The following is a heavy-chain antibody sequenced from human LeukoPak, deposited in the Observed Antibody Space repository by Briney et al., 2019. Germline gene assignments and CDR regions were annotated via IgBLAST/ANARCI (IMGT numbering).Heavy chain of an antibody. J-gene: IGHJ3*02. Sequence: SQTLSLTCAISGDSVSLNSSTWNWLRQSPSRGLEWLVSIYYRSKWYIDYAVSVKSRIAINTNTSKNQFSLQLNSVTPEDTAVYYCARVVVVVDAFDIWGQGTMVTVSS. CDR3: ARVVVVVDAFDI. D-gene: IGHD3-22*01. V-gene: IGHV6-1*01. CDR2: IYYRSKWYI. CDR1: GDSVSLNSST.